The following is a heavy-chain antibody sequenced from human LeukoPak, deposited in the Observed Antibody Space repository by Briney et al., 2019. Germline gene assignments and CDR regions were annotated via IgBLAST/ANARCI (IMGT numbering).Heavy chain of an antibody. J-gene: IGHJ3*01. CDR1: LYTFPNYV. CDR3: ASDSPIIVTRSAFDG. CDR2: IRAYNGNT. D-gene: IGHD3-22*01. Sequence: GSSVTDSFKATLYTFPNYVISWVRQAPGQGGEGMGWIRAYNGNTNYAEKLKRRVTRTADTSTKTAYMELWSLRSDATAVYYCASDSPIIVTRSAFDGWGQRTMVSASS. V-gene: IGHV1-18*01.